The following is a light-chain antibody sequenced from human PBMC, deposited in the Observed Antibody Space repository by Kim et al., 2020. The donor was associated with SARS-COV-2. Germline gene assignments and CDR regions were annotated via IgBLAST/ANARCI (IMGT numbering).Light chain of an antibody. J-gene: IGKJ5*01. CDR1: QDIGSY. CDR2: ATT. Sequence: IQLTQSPSSLSASVGDRVTITCRASQDIGSYLAWYQQRPGKAPKLLIYATTTLVSGVPSRFSGTGSATHFTLTINNLQPEDFATYYCQQLNSDPEITFGQVTRLEIK. V-gene: IGKV1-9*01. CDR3: QQLNSDPEIT.